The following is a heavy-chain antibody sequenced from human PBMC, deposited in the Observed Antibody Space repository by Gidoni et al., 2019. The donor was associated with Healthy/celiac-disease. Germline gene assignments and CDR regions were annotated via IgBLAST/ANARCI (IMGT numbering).Heavy chain of an antibody. CDR1: GGSISSSSYY. CDR2: IYYSGST. Sequence: QLQLQESGPGLVKPSETLSLTCTVSGGSISSSSYYWGWIRQPPGKGLEWIGSIYYSGSTYYNPSLKSRVTISVDTSKNQFSLKLSSVTAADTAVYYCAGCPYDFWKFDPWGQGTLVTVSS. J-gene: IGHJ5*02. D-gene: IGHD3-3*01. V-gene: IGHV4-39*01. CDR3: AGCPYDFWKFDP.